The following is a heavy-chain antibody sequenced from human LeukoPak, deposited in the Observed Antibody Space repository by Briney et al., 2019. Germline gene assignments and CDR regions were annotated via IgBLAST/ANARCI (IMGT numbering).Heavy chain of an antibody. Sequence: PSQTLSLTCTVSGGSISSGGYYWSWIRQHPGKGLEWIGSIYYSGSTYYNPSLKSRVTISVDTSKNQFSLKLNSVTAADTAVYYCARHGGDFYDSSGHDYWGQGTLVTVSS. J-gene: IGHJ4*02. CDR3: ARHGGDFYDSSGHDY. D-gene: IGHD3-22*01. CDR2: IYYSGST. CDR1: GGSISSGGYY. V-gene: IGHV4-39*01.